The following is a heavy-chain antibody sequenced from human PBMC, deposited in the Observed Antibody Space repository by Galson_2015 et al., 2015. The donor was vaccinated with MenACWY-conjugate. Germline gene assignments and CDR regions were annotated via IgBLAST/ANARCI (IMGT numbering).Heavy chain of an antibody. CDR3: AREYCGSITCLFDY. D-gene: IGHD2-2*01. J-gene: IGHJ4*02. CDR2: ISSSSTTI. Sequence: SLRLSCAASGFTFSTYSMNWVRQAPGKGLEWVSYISSSSTTIHYADSVKGRFTISRDNAKNSLYLQMNSLRPEDTAVYYCAREYCGSITCLFDYWGQGALVTVSS. CDR1: GFTFSTYS. V-gene: IGHV3-48*04.